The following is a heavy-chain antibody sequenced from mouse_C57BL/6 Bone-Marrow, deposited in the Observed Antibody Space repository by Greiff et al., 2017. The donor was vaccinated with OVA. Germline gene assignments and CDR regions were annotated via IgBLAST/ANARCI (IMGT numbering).Heavy chain of an antibody. Sequence: EVKLVESGPVLVKPGASVKMSCKASGYTFTDYYMNWVKQSHGKSLEWIGVINPYNGGTSYNQKFKGKATLTVDKSSSTAYMELNSLTSEDSAVYYCARRPYYGSSLYYAMDYWGQGTSVTVSS. CDR3: ARRPYYGSSLYYAMDY. V-gene: IGHV1-19*01. D-gene: IGHD1-1*01. CDR1: GYTFTDYY. CDR2: INPYNGGT. J-gene: IGHJ4*01.